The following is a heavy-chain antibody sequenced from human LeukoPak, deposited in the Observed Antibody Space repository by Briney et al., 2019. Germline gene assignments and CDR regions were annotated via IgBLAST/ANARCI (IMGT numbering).Heavy chain of an antibody. V-gene: IGHV4-34*01. CDR3: ARGSKYYDILG. CDR1: GGSFSGYY. Sequence: SETLSLTCAVYGGSFSGYYWSWIRQPPGKGLEWIGEINHSGSTNYNPSLKSRVTISVDTSKNQFPLKLSSVTAADTAVYYCARGSKYYDILGWGQGTLVTVSS. CDR2: INHSGST. J-gene: IGHJ4*02. D-gene: IGHD3-9*01.